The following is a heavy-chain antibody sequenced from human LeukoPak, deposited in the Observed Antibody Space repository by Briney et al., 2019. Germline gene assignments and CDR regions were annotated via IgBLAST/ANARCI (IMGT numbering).Heavy chain of an antibody. CDR1: GFTYSSYG. Sequence: PGGSLRLSCAASGFTYSSYGMHWVRQAPGKGLERVAFIRYDGSNKYYADSVKGRFTISRDNSKNTLYLQMNSLRAEDTAVYYCAKDNYGDYVPDYWGQGTLVTVSS. V-gene: IGHV3-30*02. CDR2: IRYDGSNK. J-gene: IGHJ4*02. CDR3: AKDNYGDYVPDY. D-gene: IGHD4-17*01.